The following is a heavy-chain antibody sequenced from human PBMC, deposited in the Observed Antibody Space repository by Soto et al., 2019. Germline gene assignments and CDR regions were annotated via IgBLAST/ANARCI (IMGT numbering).Heavy chain of an antibody. CDR1: GGSISSGGYY. J-gene: IGHJ4*02. CDR3: ARAFIWGSYPHYDY. D-gene: IGHD3-16*02. Sequence: SETLSLTCTVSGGSISSGGYYWSWIRQHPGKGLEWIGYIYYSGSTYYNPSLKSRVTISVDTSKNQFSLKLSSVTAADTAVYYCARAFIWGSYPHYDYWGQGTLVTVSS. V-gene: IGHV4-31*03. CDR2: IYYSGST.